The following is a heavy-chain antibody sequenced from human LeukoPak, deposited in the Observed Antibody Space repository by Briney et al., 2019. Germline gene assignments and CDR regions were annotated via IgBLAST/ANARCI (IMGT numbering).Heavy chain of an antibody. Sequence: SETLSLTCTVSGGSISSSSYYWGWIRQPPGKGLEWIGSIYYSGSTYYNPSLKSRVTISVDTSKNQFSLKLSSVTAADTAVYYCARHSTTSLRWYAYYFDYWGQGTLVTVSS. CDR1: GGSISSSSYY. V-gene: IGHV4-39*01. CDR3: ARHSTTSLRWYAYYFDY. CDR2: IYYSGST. J-gene: IGHJ4*02. D-gene: IGHD4-23*01.